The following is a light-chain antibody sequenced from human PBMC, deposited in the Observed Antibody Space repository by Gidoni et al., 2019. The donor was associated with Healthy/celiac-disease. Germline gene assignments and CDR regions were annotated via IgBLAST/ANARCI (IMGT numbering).Light chain of an antibody. Sequence: EIVLTQSPATMSLSPGERATPSCRASQSLNNSFLAWYQQKPGLAPRLLVYYAASRATGIPDRFSATGSGTDFTLTISRLEPEDFAVYYCQQYDSAPFGFGGGTRVDI. CDR1: QSLNNSF. CDR3: QQYDSAPFG. CDR2: YAA. J-gene: IGKJ4*01. V-gene: IGKV3D-20*01.